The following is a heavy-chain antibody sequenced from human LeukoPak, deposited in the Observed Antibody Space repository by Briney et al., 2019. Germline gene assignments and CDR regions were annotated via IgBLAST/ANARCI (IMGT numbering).Heavy chain of an antibody. J-gene: IGHJ4*02. CDR3: AKGHGDASGYYYFDS. CDR1: GFIFSNYG. CDR2: IRGNADTT. Sequence: GGTLRLSCAASGFIFSNYGMSWVRQAPGKGLEWVSAIRGNADTTYYADSVKGRFSIFRDNNKNMLYLQMNSLRVEGTAVYYCAKGHGDASGYYYFDSWGQGTLVTVSS. V-gene: IGHV3-23*01. D-gene: IGHD3-22*01.